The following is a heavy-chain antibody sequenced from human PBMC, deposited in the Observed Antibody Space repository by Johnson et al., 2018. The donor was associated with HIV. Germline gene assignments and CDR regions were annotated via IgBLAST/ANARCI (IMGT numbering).Heavy chain of an antibody. J-gene: IGHJ3*02. D-gene: IGHD3-22*01. CDR1: GFTFDDYG. V-gene: IGHV3-20*04. Sequence: VQLVESGGGVVRPGGSLRLSCAASGFTFDDYGMSWVRQAPGKGLEWVSGINWNGGSTGYADSVKGRFTISRDNAEDSLYLQMDSLRAEDTALYYCARDATYYYDSSGYHDAFDIWGQGTMVTVSS. CDR3: ARDATYYYDSSGYHDAFDI. CDR2: INWNGGST.